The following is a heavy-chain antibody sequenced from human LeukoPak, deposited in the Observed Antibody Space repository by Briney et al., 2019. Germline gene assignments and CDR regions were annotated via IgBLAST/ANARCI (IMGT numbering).Heavy chain of an antibody. CDR1: GFTFSSYE. V-gene: IGHV3-48*03. Sequence: LPGGSLRLSCAASGFTFSSYEMNWVRQAPGKGLEWVSYISSSNSTIYYADSVKGRFTISRDNAKNSLYLQMNSLRAEDTAVYYCARGPIRDYYDILTGYQHNYYYYYMDVWGKGTTVTVSS. D-gene: IGHD3-9*01. J-gene: IGHJ6*03. CDR3: ARGPIRDYYDILTGYQHNYYYYYMDV. CDR2: ISSSNSTI.